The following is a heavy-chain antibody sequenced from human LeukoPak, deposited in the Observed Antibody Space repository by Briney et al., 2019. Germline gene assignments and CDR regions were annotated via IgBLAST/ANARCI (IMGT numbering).Heavy chain of an antibody. CDR3: ARTYYYGSGPPYNWFDP. V-gene: IGHV4-59*12. Sequence: SETLSLTCTVSGGSISSYYWSWIRQPPGKGLEWIGYIYYTGTTYYNPSLKSRVTIAVDTSNNQFSLRLSSVTAADTAVYYCARTYYYGSGPPYNWFDPWGQGTLVTVSS. J-gene: IGHJ5*02. D-gene: IGHD3-10*01. CDR1: GGSISSYY. CDR2: IYYTGTT.